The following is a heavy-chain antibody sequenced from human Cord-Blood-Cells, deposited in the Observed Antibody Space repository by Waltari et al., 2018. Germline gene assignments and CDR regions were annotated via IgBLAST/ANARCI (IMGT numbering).Heavy chain of an antibody. CDR3: ARIPGIPICGVVIRDDAFDI. V-gene: IGHV1-69*06. J-gene: IGHJ3*02. CDR1: GGTFSSYA. D-gene: IGHD3-3*01. CDR2: ILPSVGRA. Sequence: QVQLVQSGAEVQKPGSSVKVSCKASGGTFSSYAISWVRQALGQGLEGMGGILPSVGRASDAQKCQGRVTITANKSTSTAYEGLSSLRSEDTTVYYCARIPGIPICGVVIRDDAFDIWRQGTMVTVSS.